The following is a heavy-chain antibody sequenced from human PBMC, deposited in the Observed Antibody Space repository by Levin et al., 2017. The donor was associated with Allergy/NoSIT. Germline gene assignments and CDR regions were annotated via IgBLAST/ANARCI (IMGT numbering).Heavy chain of an antibody. CDR2: INPNSGGT. D-gene: IGHD3-10*01. CDR1: GYTFTGYY. V-gene: IGHV1-2*02. J-gene: IGHJ6*02. CDR3: ARPDLWVGEGCRDRGMDV. Sequence: ASVKVSCKASGYTFTGYYIHWVRQAPGQGLEWMGWINPNSGGTNYAQRLQGRVTMTRDTSIRTAYMELSRLRSDDTAVYYCARPDLWVGEGCRDRGMDVWGQGTMVTVSS.